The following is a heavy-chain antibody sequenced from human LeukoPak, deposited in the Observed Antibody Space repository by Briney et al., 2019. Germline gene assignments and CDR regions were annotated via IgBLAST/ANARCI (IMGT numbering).Heavy chain of an antibody. V-gene: IGHV3-33*01. D-gene: IGHD3-16*01. CDR1: GFTFSRFG. CDR2: IWYDGSNK. J-gene: IGHJ4*02. Sequence: GGSLRLSCAASGFTFSRFGMHWVRQAPGKGLEWVAVIWYDGSNKYYGDSVKGRFTISRDNSKSTLYLQMNSLGAEDTAVYYCVRGGKNFFDYWGRGTRVTVSS. CDR3: VRGGKNFFDY.